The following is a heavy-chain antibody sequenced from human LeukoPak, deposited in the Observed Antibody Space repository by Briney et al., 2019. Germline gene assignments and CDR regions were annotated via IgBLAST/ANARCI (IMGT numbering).Heavy chain of an antibody. J-gene: IGHJ4*02. Sequence: ASVKVSCKASGYTFTNYDINWVRQATGQGLEWMGYMNPNSGNSAYAQKFQGRVTITTDASISTAYMELSGLRSEDTALYYCARDRGSKLHMLGPDYWGQGTLVTVSS. V-gene: IGHV1-8*01. CDR2: MNPNSGNS. D-gene: IGHD3-10*02. CDR3: ARDRGSKLHMLGPDY. CDR1: GYTFTNYD.